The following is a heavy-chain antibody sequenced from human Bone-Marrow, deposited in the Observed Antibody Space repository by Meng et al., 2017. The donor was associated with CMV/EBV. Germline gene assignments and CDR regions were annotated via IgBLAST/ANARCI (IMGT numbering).Heavy chain of an antibody. CDR1: GFTVSSNY. CDR2: IYSGGST. Sequence: CAASGFTVSSNYMSWVRQAPGKGLEWVSVIYSGGSTYYADSVKGRFTISRDNSKNTLYLQMNSLRAEDTAVYYCARATYYDYGVDYWGQGTLVTVSS. J-gene: IGHJ4*02. CDR3: ARATYYDYGVDY. D-gene: IGHD3-16*01. V-gene: IGHV3-66*02.